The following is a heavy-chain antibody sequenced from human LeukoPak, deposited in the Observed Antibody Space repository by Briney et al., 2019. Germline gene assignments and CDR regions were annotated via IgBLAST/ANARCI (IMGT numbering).Heavy chain of an antibody. CDR2: INPNSGGT. CDR1: GYTFTCYY. Sequence: ASVKVSCKASGYTFTCYYMHWVRQAPGQGLEWMGWINPNSGGTNYAQKFQGRVTMTRDTSSSTAYMELSRLRSDDTAVYYCARCRVVSGSCPHGFDYWGQGTLVTVSS. V-gene: IGHV1-2*02. J-gene: IGHJ4*02. D-gene: IGHD6-13*01. CDR3: ARCRVVSGSCPHGFDY.